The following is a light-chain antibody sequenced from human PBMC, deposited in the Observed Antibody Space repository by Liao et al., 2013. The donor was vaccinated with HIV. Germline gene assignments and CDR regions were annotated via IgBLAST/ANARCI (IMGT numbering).Light chain of an antibody. J-gene: IGLJ1*01. CDR3: QAWDSNTNYV. CDR2: EDT. Sequence: SYELTQPPSVSVSPGQTANITCSGDNLGDKYASWYQKRPGQSPILVIYEDTKRPSGISDRFSGSNSGNTATLTISGTQALDEADYYCQAWDSNTNYVFGTGTQVTVL. CDR1: NLGDKY. V-gene: IGLV3-1*01.